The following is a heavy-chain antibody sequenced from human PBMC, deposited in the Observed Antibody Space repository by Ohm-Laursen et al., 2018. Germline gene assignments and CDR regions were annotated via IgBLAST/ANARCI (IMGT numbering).Heavy chain of an antibody. CDR1: GFTFAEYG. Sequence: SLRLSCAASGFTFAEYGFSWVRQAPGKGLEWVSGISWNGDITGYADSVKGRFTISRDNAKNSLYLQMNSLRAEDTALYRCARDMSTVTTNYWYFDLWGRGTLVTVSS. D-gene: IGHD4-17*01. CDR3: ARDMSTVTTNYWYFDL. V-gene: IGHV3-20*01. J-gene: IGHJ2*01. CDR2: ISWNGDIT.